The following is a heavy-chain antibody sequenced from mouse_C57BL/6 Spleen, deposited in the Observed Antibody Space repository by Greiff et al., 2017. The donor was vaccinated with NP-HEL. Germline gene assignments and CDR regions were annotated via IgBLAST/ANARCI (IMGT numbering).Heavy chain of an antibody. Sequence: QVQLQQSGAELARPGASVKLSCKASGYTFTSYGISWVKQRTGQGLEWIGEIYPRSGNTSYNEKFKGKATLTADKSSSTAYMELRSLTSEDSAVYFCARSDYYGSSYDWYFDVWGTGTTVTVSS. J-gene: IGHJ1*03. CDR2: IYPRSGNT. CDR1: GYTFTSYG. V-gene: IGHV1-81*01. D-gene: IGHD1-1*01. CDR3: ARSDYYGSSYDWYFDV.